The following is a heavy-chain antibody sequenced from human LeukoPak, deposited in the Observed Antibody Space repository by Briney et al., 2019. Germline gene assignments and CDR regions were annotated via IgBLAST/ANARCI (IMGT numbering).Heavy chain of an antibody. J-gene: IGHJ4*02. CDR2: IYHSGST. Sequence: SETLSLTCTVSGGSISSHYWSWIRQPPGKGLEWIGSIYHSGSTYYNPSLKSRVTISVDTSKNQFSLKLSSVTAADTAVYYCARVHSNSGADYWGQGTLVTVSS. CDR1: GGSISSHY. V-gene: IGHV4-38-2*02. D-gene: IGHD4-23*01. CDR3: ARVHSNSGADY.